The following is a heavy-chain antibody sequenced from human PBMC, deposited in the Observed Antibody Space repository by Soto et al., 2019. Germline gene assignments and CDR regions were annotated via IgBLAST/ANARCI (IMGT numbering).Heavy chain of an antibody. Sequence: QVQLVQSGAEVKKPGASVKVSCKASGYTFTSYGISWVRHAPGQGLEWMGWISAYNGNTNYAQKLQGRVTMTTDTSTSTAYMELRSLRSDDTAVYYCARDSRIVGATNPFDYWGQGTLVTVSS. CDR3: ARDSRIVGATNPFDY. CDR2: ISAYNGNT. CDR1: GYTFTSYG. D-gene: IGHD1-26*01. J-gene: IGHJ4*02. V-gene: IGHV1-18*01.